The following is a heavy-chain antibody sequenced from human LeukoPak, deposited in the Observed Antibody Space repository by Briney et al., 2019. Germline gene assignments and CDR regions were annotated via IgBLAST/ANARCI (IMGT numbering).Heavy chain of an antibody. J-gene: IGHJ6*03. CDR3: ARVLAVAGYYYYYYMDV. CDR1: GFTFDDYG. D-gene: IGHD6-19*01. V-gene: IGHV3-20*04. Sequence: GGPLRLSCAASGFTFDDYGMSWVRQAPGKGLEWVSGINWNGGSTGYADSVKGRFTISRDNSKNSLYLQMNSLRAEDTALYYCARVLAVAGYYYYYYMDVWGKGTTVTVSS. CDR2: INWNGGST.